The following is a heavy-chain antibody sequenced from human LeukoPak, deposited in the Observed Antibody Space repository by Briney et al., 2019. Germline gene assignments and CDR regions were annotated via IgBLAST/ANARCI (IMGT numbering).Heavy chain of an antibody. Sequence: NSSETLSLTCAVYGGSFSGYYWSWIRQPPGKGVEWIGEINHSGSTNYNPSLKSRVTISVDTSKNQFSLKLSSVTAADTAVYYCARGDGVRGFNWFDPWGQGTLVTVSS. V-gene: IGHV4-34*01. CDR2: INHSGST. CDR3: ARGDGVRGFNWFDP. D-gene: IGHD3-10*01. CDR1: GGSFSGYY. J-gene: IGHJ5*02.